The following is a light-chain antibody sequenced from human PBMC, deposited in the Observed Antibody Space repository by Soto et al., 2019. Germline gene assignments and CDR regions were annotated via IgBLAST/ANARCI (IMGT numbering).Light chain of an antibody. J-gene: IGKJ4*01. CDR2: GAS. V-gene: IGKV3-20*01. Sequence: EILLTQSPDTLSLSPGDRATLSCRASQSLSNSFLAWYQQKPGQTPRLLISGASIRAADIPYRFSGSGSGTDFTLTISRLEPEDFAVYFCQQYGRLPLSFGGGTKVEIK. CDR1: QSLSNSF. CDR3: QQYGRLPLS.